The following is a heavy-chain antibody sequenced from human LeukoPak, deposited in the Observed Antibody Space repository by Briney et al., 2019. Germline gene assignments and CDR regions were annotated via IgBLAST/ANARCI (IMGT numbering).Heavy chain of an antibody. J-gene: IGHJ3*02. V-gene: IGHV3-21*01. CDR1: GFTFSSSA. D-gene: IGHD6-13*01. CDR2: ISGSSSYI. CDR3: ARGPGYGQQLYRAAFDI. Sequence: GGSLRLSCAASGFTFSSSAMSWVRQAPGKGLEWVSSISGSSSYIYYADSVKGRFTISRDNAKNSLYLQMNSLRAEDTAVYYCARGPGYGQQLYRAAFDIWGQGTMVTVSS.